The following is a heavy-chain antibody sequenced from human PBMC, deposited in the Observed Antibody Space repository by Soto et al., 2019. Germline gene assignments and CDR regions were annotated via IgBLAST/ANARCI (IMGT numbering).Heavy chain of an antibody. Sequence: PGGSLRLSCAASGFTFSSYGMHWVRQAPGKGLEWVAVISYDGSNKYYADSVKGRFTISRDNSKNTLYLQMNSLRAEDTAVYYCAKDGYCSGGSCYSGPFDYWGQGTLVTVSS. V-gene: IGHV3-30*18. D-gene: IGHD2-15*01. J-gene: IGHJ4*02. CDR2: ISYDGSNK. CDR1: GFTFSSYG. CDR3: AKDGYCSGGSCYSGPFDY.